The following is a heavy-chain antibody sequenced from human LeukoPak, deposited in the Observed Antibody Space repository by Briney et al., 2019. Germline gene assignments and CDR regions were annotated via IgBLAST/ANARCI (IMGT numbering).Heavy chain of an antibody. V-gene: IGHV1-69*04. CDR3: ARAVVVARGLMAYFDY. CDR1: GYTFTGYY. J-gene: IGHJ4*02. D-gene: IGHD3-10*01. Sequence: SVKVSCKASGYTFTGYYMHWVRQAPGQGLEWMGRIIPIPGMANYAQKFQGRVTITADSSTSTAYMEVSSLRSEDTAVYYCARAVVVARGLMAYFDYWGQGTLVTVSS. CDR2: IIPIPGMA.